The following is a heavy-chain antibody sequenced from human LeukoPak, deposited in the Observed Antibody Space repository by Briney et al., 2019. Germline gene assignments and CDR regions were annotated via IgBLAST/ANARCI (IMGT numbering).Heavy chain of an antibody. CDR3: ARNQQSPVRDFDY. CDR2: IGTSGSTV. V-gene: IGHV3-11*01. CDR1: GFTFSDYY. D-gene: IGHD3-10*01. J-gene: IGHJ4*02. Sequence: GGSLRLSCAASGFTFSDYYMSWIREAPGKGLEWVSYIGTSGSTVYYADSVKGRFTISRDNAENSLYLQMNSLRAEDTAVYFCARNQQSPVRDFDYWGQGTLVTVSS.